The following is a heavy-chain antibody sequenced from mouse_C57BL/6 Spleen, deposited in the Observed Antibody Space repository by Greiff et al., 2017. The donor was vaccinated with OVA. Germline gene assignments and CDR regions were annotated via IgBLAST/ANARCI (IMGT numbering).Heavy chain of an antibody. CDR3: ARYGGDY. J-gene: IGHJ4*01. V-gene: IGHV3-6*01. D-gene: IGHD1-1*02. CDR1: GYSITSGYY. Sequence: EESGPGLVKPSQSLSLTCSVTGYSITSGYYWNWIRQFPGNKLEWMGYISYDGSNNYNPSLKNRISITRDTSKNQFFLKLNSVTTEDTATYYCARYGGDYWGQGTSVTVSS. CDR2: ISYDGSN.